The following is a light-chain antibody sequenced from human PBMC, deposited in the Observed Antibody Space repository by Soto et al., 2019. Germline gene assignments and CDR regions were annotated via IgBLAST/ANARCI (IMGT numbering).Light chain of an antibody. Sequence: TQSPATLSVSTGERATLSCGASQSVSNFLAWYQHKPGQAPRLLIYDTSTRATGIPDRFSGSGSGTDFTLTISRLEPEDFAVYHCQQYGASPWTFGQGSKVDIK. V-gene: IGKV3D-20*01. CDR2: DTS. CDR3: QQYGASPWT. J-gene: IGKJ1*01. CDR1: QSVSNF.